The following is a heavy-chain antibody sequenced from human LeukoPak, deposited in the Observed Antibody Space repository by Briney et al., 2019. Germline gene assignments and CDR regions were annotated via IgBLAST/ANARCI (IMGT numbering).Heavy chain of an antibody. CDR1: GFTFSSYA. CDR2: ISYDGSNK. D-gene: IGHD3-10*01. V-gene: IGHV3-30*01. CDR3: ARDGSGSYYRGFDY. J-gene: IGHJ4*02. Sequence: TGGSLRLSCAASGFTFSSYAMHWVRQAPGRGLEWVAVISYDGSNKYYADSVKGRFTISRDNSKNTLYLQMNSLRAEDTAVYYCARDGSGSYYRGFDYWGQGTLVTVSS.